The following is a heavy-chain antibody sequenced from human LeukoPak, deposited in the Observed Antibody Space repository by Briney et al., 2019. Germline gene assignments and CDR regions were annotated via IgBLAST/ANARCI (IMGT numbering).Heavy chain of an antibody. CDR2: ISWNSGSI. D-gene: IGHD3-3*01. CDR1: GFTFDDYA. V-gene: IGHV3-9*01. CDR3: ARDFGEEYYFDY. J-gene: IGHJ4*02. Sequence: PGRSLRLSCAASGFTFDDYAMHWVRQAPGKGLEWVSGISWNSGSIGYADSVKGRFTISRDNSKNTLYLQMNSLRAEDTAVYYCARDFGEEYYFDYWGQGTLVTVSS.